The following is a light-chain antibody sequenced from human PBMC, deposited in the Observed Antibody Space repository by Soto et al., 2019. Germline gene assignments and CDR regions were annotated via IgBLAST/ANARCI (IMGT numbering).Light chain of an antibody. Sequence: QSALAQPPSVSGSPGQSVTISCTGTSSDVGSYNRVSWYQQPPGTAPKLMIYEVSNRPSGVPDRFSGSKSGNTASLTISGLQAEDEADYHCSLYTSSSLYVLGTGTKVTVL. V-gene: IGLV2-18*01. CDR3: SLYTSSSLYV. J-gene: IGLJ1*01. CDR2: EVS. CDR1: SSDVGSYNR.